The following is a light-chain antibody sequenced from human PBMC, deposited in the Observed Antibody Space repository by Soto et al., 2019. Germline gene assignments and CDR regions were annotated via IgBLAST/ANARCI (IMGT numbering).Light chain of an antibody. V-gene: IGLV2-14*01. CDR3: SSLTSTNTLA. CDR1: SSDVGGYNH. Sequence: QSVLTQPASVSGSPGQSITISCTGTSSDVGGYNHVSWYQQHPGKAPKLMIYEVSYRPSGVSNRFSGSKSGNTASLTISGLQAEDEAGYYCSSLTSTNTLAFGGGTKVTVL. J-gene: IGLJ2*01. CDR2: EVS.